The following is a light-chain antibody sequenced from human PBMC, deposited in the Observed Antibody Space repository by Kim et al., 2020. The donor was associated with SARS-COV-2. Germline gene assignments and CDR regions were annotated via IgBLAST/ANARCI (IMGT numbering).Light chain of an antibody. CDR2: DAS. J-gene: IGKJ4*01. Sequence: SPGARATLACRASQSVSSYLAWYQQKPGQAPRLLIYDASNRATGIPARFSGSGSGTDFTLTISSLEPEDFAVYYCQQRSNWPRLTFGGGTKVDIK. V-gene: IGKV3-11*01. CDR1: QSVSSY. CDR3: QQRSNWPRLT.